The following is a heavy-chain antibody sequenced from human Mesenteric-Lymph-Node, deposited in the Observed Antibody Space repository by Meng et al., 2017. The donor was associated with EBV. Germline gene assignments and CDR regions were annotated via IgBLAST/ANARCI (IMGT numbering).Heavy chain of an antibody. V-gene: IGHV5-51*01. CDR3: ARQSVWASNPLDY. J-gene: IGHJ4*02. CDR2: IYPGDSDI. D-gene: IGHD3-16*01. CDR1: GYSFTTYW. Sequence: VQLVQSGAEVKKPGESLRISCKGAGYSFTTYWIAWVRQMPGKGLEWMGIIYPGDSDIRYSPSFQGQVTISADKSISTAYLQWRSLKASDTAMYYCARQSVWASNPLDYWGQGTLVTVSS.